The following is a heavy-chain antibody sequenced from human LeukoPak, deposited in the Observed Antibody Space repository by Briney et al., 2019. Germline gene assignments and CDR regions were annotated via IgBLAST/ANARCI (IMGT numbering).Heavy chain of an antibody. CDR3: AREGESYPDLDY. Sequence: GGSRRLSCAASGFTFSSYAMHWVRQAPGKGLEYVSALSSNGGSTYYANSVKGRFTMSRDNSKNTLYLQMRRLRAEDTAVYYCAREGESYPDLDYWGQGTLVTVSS. J-gene: IGHJ4*02. D-gene: IGHD3-10*01. V-gene: IGHV3-64*01. CDR1: GFTFSSYA. CDR2: LSSNGGST.